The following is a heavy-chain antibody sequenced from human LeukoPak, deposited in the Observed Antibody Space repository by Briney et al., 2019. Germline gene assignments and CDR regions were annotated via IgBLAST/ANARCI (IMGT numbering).Heavy chain of an antibody. CDR1: GFTFSTYA. J-gene: IGHJ5*02. CDR3: AKARSCPSCYIGSGWFDP. V-gene: IGHV3-23*01. D-gene: IGHD2-2*02. CDR2: IASEGAGT. Sequence: PGGSLRLSCAASGFTFSTYAMNWVRQAPGKGLEWVSGIASEGAGTYYAASVKGRFTVSRDNSKNTLYLQMNSLRADDTAIYYCAKARSCPSCYIGSGWFDPWGQGTLVTVSS.